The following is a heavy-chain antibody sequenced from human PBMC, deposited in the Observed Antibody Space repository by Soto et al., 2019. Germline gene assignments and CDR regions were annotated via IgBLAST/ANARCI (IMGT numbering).Heavy chain of an antibody. Sequence: SETLSLTCTVSGGSISSYYWSWIRQPPGKGLEWIGYIYYSGSTNYNPSLKSRVTISVDTSKNQFSLKLSSVTAADTAVYNCAREGAAAARVRYYYGMDVWGQGTTVTVSS. CDR2: IYYSGST. CDR3: AREGAAAARVRYYYGMDV. J-gene: IGHJ6*02. V-gene: IGHV4-59*01. CDR1: GGSISSYY. D-gene: IGHD5-18*01.